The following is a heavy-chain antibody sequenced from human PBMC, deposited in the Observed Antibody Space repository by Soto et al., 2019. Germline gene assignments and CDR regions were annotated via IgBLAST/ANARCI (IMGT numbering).Heavy chain of an antibody. CDR3: AREGRYGDLPLPPFDP. D-gene: IGHD4-17*01. V-gene: IGHV1-69*04. CDR1: EGTFSSYT. Sequence: VKVSCKASEGTFSSYTISGVRHAPGQGLESMGSIIPTLGIANYAHKFQGRVTITADKSTSTAYMELSSLRSEHTAVYYCAREGRYGDLPLPPFDPWGQGTLVTVSS. CDR2: IIPTLGIA. J-gene: IGHJ5*02.